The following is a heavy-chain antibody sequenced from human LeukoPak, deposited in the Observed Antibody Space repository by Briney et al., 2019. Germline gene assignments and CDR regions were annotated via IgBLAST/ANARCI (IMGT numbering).Heavy chain of an antibody. D-gene: IGHD2-15*01. CDR2: INPNSGGT. Sequence: ASVKVSCKASGYTFTGYYMHWVRQAPGQGLEWMGWINPNSGGTNYAQKFQGRVTMTRDTSISTAYMELRNLRSDDTAVYYCARVPTQEKGYCSDGSCYRGFDYWGQGTLVTVSS. CDR1: GYTFTGYY. V-gene: IGHV1-2*02. CDR3: ARVPTQEKGYCSDGSCYRGFDY. J-gene: IGHJ4*02.